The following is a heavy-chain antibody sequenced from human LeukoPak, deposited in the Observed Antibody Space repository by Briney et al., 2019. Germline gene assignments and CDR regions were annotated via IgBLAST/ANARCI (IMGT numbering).Heavy chain of an antibody. CDR1: GGSISSSNW. CDR3: ARDRATMVRGVIKWFDP. CDR2: IYHSGTT. Sequence: PSGTLSLTCAVSGGSISSSNWWSWVRQPPGTGLEWIGEIYHSGTTNYNPSLKSRVTISVDKSKNQFSLKLSSVTAADTAVYYCARDRATMVRGVIKWFDPWGQGTLVTVSS. D-gene: IGHD3-10*01. V-gene: IGHV4-4*02. J-gene: IGHJ5*02.